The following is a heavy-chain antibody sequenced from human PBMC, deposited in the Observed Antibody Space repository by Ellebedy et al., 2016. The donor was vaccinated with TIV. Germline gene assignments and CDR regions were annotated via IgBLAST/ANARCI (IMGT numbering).Heavy chain of an antibody. CDR3: ARGFYEKFNP. CDR2: ISGHNGDT. CDR1: GYTFTKYG. V-gene: IGHV1-18*01. Sequence: ASVKVSCKASGYTFTKYGISWVRQAPGQGLEWMGWISGHNGDTNYAQKFQGRVTMTIDTFASTAYMELRSLRSDDTAMYFCARGFYEKFNPWGQGTLVTVSS. D-gene: IGHD2/OR15-2a*01. J-gene: IGHJ5*02.